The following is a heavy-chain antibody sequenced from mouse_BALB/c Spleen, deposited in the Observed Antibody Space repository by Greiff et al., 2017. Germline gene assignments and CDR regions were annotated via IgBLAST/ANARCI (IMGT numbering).Heavy chain of an antibody. D-gene: IGHD1-1*01. J-gene: IGHJ1*01. V-gene: IGHV5-17*02. Sequence: EVQRVESGGGLVQPGGSRKLSCAASGFTFSSFGMHWVRQAPEKGLEWVAYISSGSSTIYYADTVKGRFTISRDNPKNTLFLQMTSLRSEDTAMYYCARSPHYYGSTNWYFDVWGAGTTGTVSS. CDR1: GFTFSSFG. CDR3: ARSPHYYGSTNWYFDV. CDR2: ISSGSSTI.